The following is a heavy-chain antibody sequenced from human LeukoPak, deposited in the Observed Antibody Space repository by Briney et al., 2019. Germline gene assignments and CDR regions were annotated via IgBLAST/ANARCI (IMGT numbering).Heavy chain of an antibody. Sequence: GASVKVSCKASGYTFTSYAMNWVRQAPGQGLEWMGWINPNSGDPNYAQSFQGRVTMSRDTSISTAYMELSSLRSDDKAVYYCVRGGDGDRRDFDYWGQGTLVTVSS. CDR1: GYTFTSYA. CDR2: INPNSGDP. D-gene: IGHD5-24*01. J-gene: IGHJ4*02. V-gene: IGHV1-2*02. CDR3: VRGGDGDRRDFDY.